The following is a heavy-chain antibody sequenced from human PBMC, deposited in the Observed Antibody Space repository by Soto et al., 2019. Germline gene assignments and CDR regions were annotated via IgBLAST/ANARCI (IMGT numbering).Heavy chain of an antibody. Sequence: ASVKVSCKASGYTFTSYGISRVRQAPGQGLEWMGWISAYNGNTNYAQKLQGRVTMTTDTSTSTAYMELRSLRSDDTAVYYCARAQYCGGDCYSRFDPWGQGTLVTVSS. V-gene: IGHV1-18*01. CDR2: ISAYNGNT. D-gene: IGHD2-21*02. J-gene: IGHJ5*02. CDR3: ARAQYCGGDCYSRFDP. CDR1: GYTFTSYG.